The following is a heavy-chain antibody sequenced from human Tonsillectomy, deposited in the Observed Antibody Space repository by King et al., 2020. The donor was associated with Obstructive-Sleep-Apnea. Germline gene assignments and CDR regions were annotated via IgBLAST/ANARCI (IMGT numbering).Heavy chain of an antibody. Sequence: QLQESGPGLVKPSQTLSLTCTVSGGSISSGGYYWSWIRQHPGKGLEWIGYIYYSGSTYYNPSLMSRVTISVDTSKNQFSLKLSSVTAADTAGYYCARDSGGGYDDWFDPWGQGTLVTVSS. CDR3: ARDSGGGYDDWFDP. CDR2: IYYSGST. J-gene: IGHJ5*02. V-gene: IGHV4-31*03. CDR1: GGSISSGGYY. D-gene: IGHD5-12*01.